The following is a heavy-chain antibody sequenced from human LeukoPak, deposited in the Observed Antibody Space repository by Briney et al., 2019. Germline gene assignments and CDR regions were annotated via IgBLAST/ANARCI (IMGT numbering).Heavy chain of an antibody. D-gene: IGHD3-22*01. V-gene: IGHV1-69*05. J-gene: IGHJ3*02. CDR1: GGTFSSYA. CDR3: ARRSDSSGYYLSDAFDI. CDR2: IIPIFGTA. Sequence: GASVKVSCKASGGTFSSYAISWVRQAPGQGLEWMGRIIPIFGTANYAQKFQGRVTITTDESTSTAYMELSSLRSEDTAVYYCARRSDSSGYYLSDAFDIWGQGTMVTVSS.